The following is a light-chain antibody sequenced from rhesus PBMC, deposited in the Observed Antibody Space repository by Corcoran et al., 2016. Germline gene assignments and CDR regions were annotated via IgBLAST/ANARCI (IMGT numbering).Light chain of an antibody. V-gene: IGKV1-25*01. Sequence: DIQMTQSPSSLSASVGDRVTITCRASQGSANDLAWYQQKPGETPKLLIYEAASLQSGIPARFSGSGSGTDFTLTFRSLQSEDFAPCYCQHYYSTPYSFGQGTKVEIK. CDR3: QHYYSTPYS. CDR1: QGSAND. CDR2: EAA. J-gene: IGKJ2*01.